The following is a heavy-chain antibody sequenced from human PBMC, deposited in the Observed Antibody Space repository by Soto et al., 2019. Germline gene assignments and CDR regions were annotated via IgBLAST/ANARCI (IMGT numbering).Heavy chain of an antibody. Sequence: SETLPLTCTVSGGSISSYYWSWIRQPPGKGLEWIGYIYYSGSTNYNPSLKSRVTISVDTSKNQFSLKLSSVTAADTAVYYCASLGYCSGGSCYGDWFDPWGQGTLVTVSS. J-gene: IGHJ5*02. CDR1: GGSISSYY. D-gene: IGHD2-15*01. CDR2: IYYSGST. V-gene: IGHV4-59*01. CDR3: ASLGYCSGGSCYGDWFDP.